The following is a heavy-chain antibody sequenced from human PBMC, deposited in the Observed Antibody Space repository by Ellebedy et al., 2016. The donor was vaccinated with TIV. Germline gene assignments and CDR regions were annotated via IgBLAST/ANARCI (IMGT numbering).Heavy chain of an antibody. CDR3: ARAQWLFPPYFDY. CDR2: IKQDGSEK. D-gene: IGHD3-22*01. CDR1: GFSFSNFW. Sequence: PGGSLRLSCAAWGFSFSNFWMSWVRQAPGKGLEWVANIKQDGSEKYYVDSVKGRFTISRDNAKNSLYLQMNSLRAEDTAVYYCARAQWLFPPYFDYWGQGTLVTVSS. J-gene: IGHJ4*02. V-gene: IGHV3-7*01.